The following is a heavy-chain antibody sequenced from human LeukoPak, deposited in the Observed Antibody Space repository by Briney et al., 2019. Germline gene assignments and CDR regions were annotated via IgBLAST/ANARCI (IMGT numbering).Heavy chain of an antibody. CDR3: ARADGTNSGTNAFDV. V-gene: IGHV1-18*01. J-gene: IGHJ3*01. D-gene: IGHD4-23*01. Sequence: SVKVSCKTSGYRFNVYDILWVRQAPGHGLDYVGWISTYTGRANYAQKFQGRVSVITDTSTSTAYLELTHLTSSDTGLYYCARADGTNSGTNAFDVWGLGTMVTVAS. CDR1: GYRFNVYD. CDR2: ISTYTGRA.